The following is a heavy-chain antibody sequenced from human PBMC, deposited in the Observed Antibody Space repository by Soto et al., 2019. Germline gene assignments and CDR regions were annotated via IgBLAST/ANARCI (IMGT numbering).Heavy chain of an antibody. CDR3: ARDLSPSREFFYDAVDV. J-gene: IGHJ3*01. CDR1: GFTFSTFW. CDR2: IRRDGVQT. Sequence: EEQLVESGGGLVQVGGSLRLSCAASGFTFSTFWMTWLRQAPGKGLEWVANIRRDGVQTHYGDSMEGRFTVTRDNAKNSLYLQLNSLRPEDTAMYYCARDLSPSREFFYDAVDVWGQGTVVTVSS. V-gene: IGHV3-7*05. D-gene: IGHD3-16*02.